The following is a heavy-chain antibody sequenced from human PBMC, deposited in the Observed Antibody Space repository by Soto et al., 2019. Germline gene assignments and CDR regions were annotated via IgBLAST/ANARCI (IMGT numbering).Heavy chain of an antibody. CDR1: GFSLANYP. CDR3: AKGPHTNVGWPYYFES. J-gene: IGHJ4*02. D-gene: IGHD6-19*01. Sequence: GGSLRLSCVASGFSLANYPMNWVRQTPGKGLEWISYSSPRGDTIYYADSVEGRFTTSRDNARNSLSLHMSSLRDEDSALYYCAKGPHTNVGWPYYFESWGQGVPVTVSS. CDR2: SSPRGDTI. V-gene: IGHV3-48*02.